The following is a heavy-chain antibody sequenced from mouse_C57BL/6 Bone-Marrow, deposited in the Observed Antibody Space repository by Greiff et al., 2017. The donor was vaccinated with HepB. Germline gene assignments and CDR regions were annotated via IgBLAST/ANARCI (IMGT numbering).Heavy chain of an antibody. D-gene: IGHD1-1*01. CDR2: IYPGDGDT. CDR1: GYAFSSSW. V-gene: IGHV1-82*01. J-gene: IGHJ1*03. Sequence: QVQLQQSGPELVKPGASVKISCKASGYAFSSSWMNWVKQRPGKGLEWIGRIYPGDGDTNYNGKFKGKATLTADKSSSTAYMQLRSLTSEDSAVYFCALTTVVRYFDVWGTGTTVTVSS. CDR3: ALTTVVRYFDV.